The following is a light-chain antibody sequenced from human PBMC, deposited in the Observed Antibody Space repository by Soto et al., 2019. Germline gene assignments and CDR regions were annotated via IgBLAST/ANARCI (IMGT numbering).Light chain of an antibody. Sequence: QSVLTQPASVSGSPGQSITISCTGTSSDVGGYNYVSWYQQHPGKVPKLMIYDVINRPSGVSNRFSGSKSGNTASLTISGLDAEDEDDYYCSSYTSSSTLVFGGGTKVTVL. CDR2: DVI. V-gene: IGLV2-14*01. J-gene: IGLJ2*01. CDR1: SSDVGGYNY. CDR3: SSYTSSSTLV.